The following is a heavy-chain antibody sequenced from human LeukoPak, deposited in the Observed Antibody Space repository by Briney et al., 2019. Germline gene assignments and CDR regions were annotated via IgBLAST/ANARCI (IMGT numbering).Heavy chain of an antibody. CDR1: GYTFTSYG. J-gene: IGHJ5*02. D-gene: IGHD1-26*01. CDR3: ARDYAPRASGSAGWFDP. Sequence: ASVKVSCKASGYTFTSYGISWVRQAPGQGLEWMGWISAYNGNTNYAQKLQGRVTMTTDTSTSTAYMELRSLRSDDTAVYYCARDYAPRASGSAGWFDPWGQGTLVTVSS. V-gene: IGHV1-18*01. CDR2: ISAYNGNT.